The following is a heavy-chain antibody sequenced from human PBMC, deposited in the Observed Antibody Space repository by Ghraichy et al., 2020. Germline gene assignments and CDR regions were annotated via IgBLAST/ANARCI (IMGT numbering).Heavy chain of an antibody. CDR2: INHSGTP. V-gene: IGHV4-34*01. J-gene: IGHJ4*02. Sequence: SETLSLTCAVYGGSFSGYYWSWIRQPPGKGLEWIGEINHSGTPNYNPSLNSRVTISLDTSKNQFSLTLSSVTAADTAVYYCARGGLPTGPRVWRIAAPDYWAQGTRVTVSS. CDR1: GGSFSGYY. CDR3: ARGGLPTGPRVWRIAAPDY. D-gene: IGHD6-13*01.